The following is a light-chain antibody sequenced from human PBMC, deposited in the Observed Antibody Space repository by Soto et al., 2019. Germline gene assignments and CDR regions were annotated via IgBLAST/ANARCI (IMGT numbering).Light chain of an antibody. CDR3: QQYNSYLFT. CDR1: QSISSW. J-gene: IGKJ3*01. Sequence: DIQMTQSPSTLSASVGDRVTITCRASQSISSWLAWYQQKPGKAPKLLIYDASSLESGVPSRFSGSGSGTDFTLTISSLQPDDFATYYYQQYNSYLFTFGPGTKVDIK. CDR2: DAS. V-gene: IGKV1-5*01.